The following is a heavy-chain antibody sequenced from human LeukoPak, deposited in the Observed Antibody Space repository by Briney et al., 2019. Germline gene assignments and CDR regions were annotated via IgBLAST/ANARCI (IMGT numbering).Heavy chain of an antibody. CDR1: GGSISSSSYY. Sequence: ETLSLTCTVSGGSISSSSYYWGWIRQPPGKGLEWIGSIYYSGSTYYNPSLKSRVTISVDTSKNQFSLKLSSVTAADTAVYYCARLSTATPHAFDIWGQGTMVAVSS. J-gene: IGHJ3*02. V-gene: IGHV4-39*01. CDR2: IYYSGST. CDR3: ARLSTATPHAFDI. D-gene: IGHD4-17*01.